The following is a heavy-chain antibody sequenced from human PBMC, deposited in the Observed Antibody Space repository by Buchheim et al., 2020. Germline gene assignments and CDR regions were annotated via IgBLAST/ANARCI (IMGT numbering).Heavy chain of an antibody. CDR2: MNPNSGNT. CDR3: ARGTYLLRGYSYGYEGMDV. CDR1: GYTFTSYD. V-gene: IGHV1-8*01. D-gene: IGHD5-18*01. J-gene: IGHJ6*02. Sequence: QVQLVQSGAEVKKPGASVKVSCRASGYTFTSYDINWVRQATGQGLEWMGWMNPNSGNTGYAQKFQGRVTMTRNTSISTAYMELSSLRSEDTAVYYCARGTYLLRGYSYGYEGMDVWGQGTT.